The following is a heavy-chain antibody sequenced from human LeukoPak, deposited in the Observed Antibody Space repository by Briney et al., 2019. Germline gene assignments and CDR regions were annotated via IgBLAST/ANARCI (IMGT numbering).Heavy chain of an antibody. D-gene: IGHD6-19*01. CDR3: AGDRRATGGSGWYRVVRFDY. Sequence: GGSLRLSCAASGFTFSSYEMNWVRQAPGKGLEWVSYISSSGSTIYYADSEKGRFTISRDNAKNSLYLQMNSLRAEATAVYYCAGDRRATGGSGWYRVVRFDYWGQGTLVTVSS. V-gene: IGHV3-48*03. CDR1: GFTFSSYE. CDR2: ISSSGSTI. J-gene: IGHJ4*02.